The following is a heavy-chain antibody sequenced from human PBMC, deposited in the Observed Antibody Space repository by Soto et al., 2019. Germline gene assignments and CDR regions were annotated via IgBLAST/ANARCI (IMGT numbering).Heavy chain of an antibody. J-gene: IGHJ5*01. CDR3: ATDFRYSSSWYVF. CDR1: GYTLTELS. Sequence: ASVKVSGKVSGYTLTELSMHWVRQAPGKGLEWMGGFDAEDGETIYAQKFQGRVTMTEDTSTDTAYMELSSLRSEDTAVYYCATDFRYSSSWYVFWGQGTLVTVSS. D-gene: IGHD6-13*01. V-gene: IGHV1-24*01. CDR2: FDAEDGET.